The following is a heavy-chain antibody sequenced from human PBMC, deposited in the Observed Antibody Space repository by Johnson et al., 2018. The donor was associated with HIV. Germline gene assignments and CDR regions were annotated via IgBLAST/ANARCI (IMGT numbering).Heavy chain of an antibody. J-gene: IGHJ3*02. CDR2: ISYDGNNK. CDR1: GFSFTKYA. Sequence: QVQLVESGGGVVQPGRSLRLSCAASGFSFTKYAMHWVRQAPGKGLEWVAIISYDGNNKYYADSVKGRFTISRDNSKNTLYLQMNSLRAGDTAVYYCARAGRWSGDTFDIWGQGTMVTVSS. CDR3: ARAGRWSGDTFDI. D-gene: IGHD3-10*01. V-gene: IGHV3-30-3*01.